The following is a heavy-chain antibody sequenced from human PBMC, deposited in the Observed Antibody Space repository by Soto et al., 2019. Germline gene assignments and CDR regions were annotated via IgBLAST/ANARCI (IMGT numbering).Heavy chain of an antibody. Sequence: EVQLLESGGGLVQPGGSLRLSCAASGFTFSTYAMSCVRQAPGKGLEWVSTITDSGASTYYADSVKGRFTISRDNSKNTPSLQMNNLRAEDTALYYCTKTRPYSISRAFDCWGQGTLVTVSS. CDR3: TKTRPYSISRAFDC. V-gene: IGHV3-23*01. D-gene: IGHD3-3*02. CDR2: ITDSGAST. CDR1: GFTFSTYA. J-gene: IGHJ4*02.